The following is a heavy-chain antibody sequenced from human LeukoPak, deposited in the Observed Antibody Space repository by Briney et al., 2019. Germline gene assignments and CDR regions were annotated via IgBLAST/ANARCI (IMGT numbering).Heavy chain of an antibody. CDR3: ARDPQQLVGATGGGFEY. Sequence: SVKVSCKASGYTFTNYGLSRVRQAPGQGLEWMGWINLYSDNTNYAQKFQGRVTMTTDTSTNTAYMELRSLRSDDTAVYYCARDPQQLVGATGGGFEYWGQGTLVTVSS. CDR2: INLYSDNT. V-gene: IGHV1-18*01. D-gene: IGHD1-26*01. J-gene: IGHJ4*02. CDR1: GYTFTNYG.